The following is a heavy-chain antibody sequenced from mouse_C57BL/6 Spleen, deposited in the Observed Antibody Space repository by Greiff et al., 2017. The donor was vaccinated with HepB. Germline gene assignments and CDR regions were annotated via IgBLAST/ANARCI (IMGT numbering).Heavy chain of an antibody. Sequence: VQLQQSGAELAKPGASVKLSCKASGYTFTSYWMHWVKQRPGQGLEWIGYINPSSGYTKYNQKFKDKATLTADKSSSTSYMQLSSLTYEDSAVYYCARYPFAYDGCFAYWGQGTLVTVSA. CDR2: INPSSGYT. V-gene: IGHV1-7*01. CDR3: ARYPFAYDGCFAY. J-gene: IGHJ3*01. CDR1: GYTFTSYW. D-gene: IGHD2-12*01.